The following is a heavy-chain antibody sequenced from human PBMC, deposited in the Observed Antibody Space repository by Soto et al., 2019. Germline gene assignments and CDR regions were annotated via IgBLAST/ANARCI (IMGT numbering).Heavy chain of an antibody. V-gene: IGHV1-46*01. CDR1: GYTFTSYY. J-gene: IGHJ6*02. CDR2: INPSGGST. CDR3: AMVDVYVTPSPQDV. D-gene: IGHD3-16*01. Sequence: ASVKVSFKASGYTFTSYYMHWVRQAPGQGLEWMGIINPSGGSTSYAQKFQGRVTMTRDTSTSTVYMELRSLRSNDTAIYYCAMVDVYVTPSPQDVWGQGTTVTVSS.